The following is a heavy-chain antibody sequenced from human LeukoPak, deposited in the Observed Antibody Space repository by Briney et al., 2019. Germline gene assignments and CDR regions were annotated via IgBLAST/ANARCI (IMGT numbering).Heavy chain of an antibody. V-gene: IGHV4-38-2*01. CDR1: GYSITSGYY. D-gene: IGHD3-3*01. Sequence: SETLSLTCAVSGYSITSGYYWGWIRQPPGKGLEWIGSIYHSGSTYYNPSLKSRVTISVDTSKSQFSLKLSSVTAADTAVYYCARTAGRITIFGVLDGYYFDYWGQGTLVTVSS. J-gene: IGHJ4*02. CDR3: ARTAGRITIFGVLDGYYFDY. CDR2: IYHSGST.